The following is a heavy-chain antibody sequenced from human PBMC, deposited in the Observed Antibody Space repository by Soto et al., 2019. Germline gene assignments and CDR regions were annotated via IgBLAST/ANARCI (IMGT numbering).Heavy chain of an antibody. J-gene: IGHJ4*02. CDR3: ARVGVGLAAPRVWPY. V-gene: IGHV1-18*01. D-gene: IGHD6-13*01. CDR1: GYTFTSYG. Sequence: QVKLAQSGAEVKKPGASVKVSCKASGYTFTSYGISWVLQAPGQGLEWMAWINPYNGNTKYAEKFLGRVTVTTDTSTATAYMEVRSLTSDDTAVFYCARVGVGLAAPRVWPYWGQGTPVTVSS. CDR2: INPYNGNT.